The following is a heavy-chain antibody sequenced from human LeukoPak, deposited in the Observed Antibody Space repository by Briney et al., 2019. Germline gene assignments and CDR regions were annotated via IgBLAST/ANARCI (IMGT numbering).Heavy chain of an antibody. J-gene: IGHJ4*02. CDR1: GFTFSSYA. Sequence: GRSLRLSCAASGFTFSSYAMHWVRQAPGKGLEWVAVISYDGSNKYYADSVKGRFTISRDNSKNTLYLQMNSLRAEDTAVYYCARTYYYDSSGQDYWGQGTLVTVSS. V-gene: IGHV3-30-3*01. D-gene: IGHD3-22*01. CDR3: ARTYYYDSSGQDY. CDR2: ISYDGSNK.